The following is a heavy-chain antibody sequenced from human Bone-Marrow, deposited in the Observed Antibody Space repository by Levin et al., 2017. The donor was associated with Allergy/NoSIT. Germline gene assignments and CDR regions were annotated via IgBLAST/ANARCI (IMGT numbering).Heavy chain of an antibody. Sequence: KISCQASGGTFSNPAFSWVRQAPGQGLEWMGAIIPMFVTPNYAQNFQGKVTITADESTRTAYMEVSSLTSEDTAIYYYCARGSQDLGYFDLWGRGTLVTVSS. CDR1: GGTFSNPA. J-gene: IGHJ2*01. V-gene: IGHV1-69*01. D-gene: IGHD2-15*01. CDR2: IIPMFVTP. CDR3: ARGSQDLGYFDL.